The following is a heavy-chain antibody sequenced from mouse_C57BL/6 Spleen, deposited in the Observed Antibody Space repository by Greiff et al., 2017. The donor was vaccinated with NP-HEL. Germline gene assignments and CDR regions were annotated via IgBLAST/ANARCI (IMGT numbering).Heavy chain of an antibody. CDR2: INPSSGYT. Sequence: QVQLQQSGAELARPGASVKMSCKASGYTFTSYTMHWVKQRPGQGLEWIGYINPSSGYTKYNQKFKDKATLTADKSSSTAYMQLSSLTSEDSAVYYCARLTTVVATDYFDYWGQGTTLTVSS. CDR1: GYTFTSYT. D-gene: IGHD1-1*01. CDR3: ARLTTVVATDYFDY. V-gene: IGHV1-4*01. J-gene: IGHJ2*01.